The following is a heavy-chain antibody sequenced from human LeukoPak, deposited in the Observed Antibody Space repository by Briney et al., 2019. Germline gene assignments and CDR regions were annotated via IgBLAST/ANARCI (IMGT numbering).Heavy chain of an antibody. J-gene: IGHJ5*02. CDR1: GGSFSGYY. D-gene: IGHD3-9*01. V-gene: IGHV4-34*01. CDR3: ARSPLTGNYGDWFDP. CDR2: INHSGRT. Sequence: SETPSLTCGVYGGSFSGYYWSWIRQPPGKGLELIGEINHSGRTNYNPSLKSRVTISVDTSKNQFSLKLSSVTAADTAVYYCARSPLTGNYGDWFDPWGQGTLVIVSS.